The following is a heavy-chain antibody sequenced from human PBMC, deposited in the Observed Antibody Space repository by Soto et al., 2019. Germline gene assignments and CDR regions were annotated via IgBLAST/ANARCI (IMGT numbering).Heavy chain of an antibody. Sequence: QVHLVQSGAEVKKPGASVKVSCKASGYTFTSYGITGVRQAPGQGLEWMGWISAHNGNTDYAQKLQGRVIVTRDTSPSTAYMELRCLRSDDTAMYYCARGGYGDYWGRGALVSVSS. CDR3: ARGGYGDY. J-gene: IGHJ4*02. V-gene: IGHV1-18*01. CDR1: GYTFTSYG. CDR2: ISAHNGNT. D-gene: IGHD1-1*01.